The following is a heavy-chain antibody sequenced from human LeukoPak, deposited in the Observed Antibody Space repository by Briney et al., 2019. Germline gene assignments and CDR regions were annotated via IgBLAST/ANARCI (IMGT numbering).Heavy chain of an antibody. V-gene: IGHV3-21*01. CDR3: ARGGYCSSTSCPNWFDP. Sequence: GSLRLSCAASGFTFSSYSMNWVRQAPGKGLEWVSSISSSSSYIYYADSVKGRFTISRDNAKNSLYLQMNSLRAEDTAVYDCARGGYCSSTSCPNWFDPWGQGTLVTVSS. CDR1: GFTFSSYS. J-gene: IGHJ5*02. CDR2: ISSSSSYI. D-gene: IGHD2-2*01.